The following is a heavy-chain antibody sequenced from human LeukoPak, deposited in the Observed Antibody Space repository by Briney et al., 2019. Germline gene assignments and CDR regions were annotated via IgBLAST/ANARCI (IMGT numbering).Heavy chain of an antibody. CDR1: GFTFDDYG. J-gene: IGHJ4*02. Sequence: GGSLRLSCAASGFTFDDYGMSWVRQAPGKGLEWVSGITWNGNITDYADSVKGRFTITGDNAKNSVYLQMDSLRAEDSALYYCARGYNSGLLDWGQGTLVTVSS. CDR3: ARGYNSGLLD. V-gene: IGHV3-20*04. D-gene: IGHD3-22*01. CDR2: ITWNGNIT.